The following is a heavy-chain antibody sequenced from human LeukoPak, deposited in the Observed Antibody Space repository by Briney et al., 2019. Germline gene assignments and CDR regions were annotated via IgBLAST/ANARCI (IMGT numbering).Heavy chain of an antibody. CDR1: DFTFTNYW. CDR2: LYSGSST. J-gene: IGHJ2*01. V-gene: IGHV3-53*01. D-gene: IGHD3-10*01. CDR3: ARVGDHYHWYFDL. Sequence: GGSLRLSCAASDFTFTNYWMHWVRQAPGKGLEWVSILYSGSSTYYTDSVKGRFTISRDNSKNTLYLQMNNLRTEDTAVYYCARVGDHYHWYFDLWGRGTLVTVSS.